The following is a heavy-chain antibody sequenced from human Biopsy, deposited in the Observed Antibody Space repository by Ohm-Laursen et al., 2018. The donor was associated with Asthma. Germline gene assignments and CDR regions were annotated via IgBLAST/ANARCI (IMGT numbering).Heavy chain of an antibody. D-gene: IGHD4-17*01. CDR2: HDHVEGGT. Sequence: ASVKVSCKVSGYSLTDLSTHWVRQAPGQGLEWMGGHDHVEGGTVNARRFQGRVTMTEDTSTDTAYMELSSLSSDDTAVYYCASDFPKDYVRCNFQFWGQGTLVTVSS. CDR1: GYSLTDLS. J-gene: IGHJ4*02. V-gene: IGHV1-24*01. CDR3: ASDFPKDYVRCNFQF.